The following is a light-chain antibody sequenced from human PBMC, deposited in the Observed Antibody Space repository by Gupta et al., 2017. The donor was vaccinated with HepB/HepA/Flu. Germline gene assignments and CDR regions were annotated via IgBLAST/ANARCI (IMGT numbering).Light chain of an antibody. CDR2: RNN. CDR3: ATWDDSLSGYV. CDR1: SSNIGSNY. V-gene: IGLV1-47*01. J-gene: IGLJ1*01. Sequence: QSVLTQPPSASGTPGQRVTISCSGSSSNIGSNYVYWYQQFPGTAPKLLIYRNNQRPSGVPDRFSGSKSGTSDSLAISGLRSDDEADYDCATWDDSLSGYVFGNGTNVTVL.